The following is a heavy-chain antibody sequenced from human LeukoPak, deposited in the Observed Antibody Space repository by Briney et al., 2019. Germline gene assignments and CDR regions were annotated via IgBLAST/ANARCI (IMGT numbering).Heavy chain of an antibody. Sequence: GGSLRLSCAASGFTFSNFAIHWVRQAPGRGLEWVSYIIDSGTKIYYTDSVKGRFTMSRDNAKKSLYLQMNSLRAEDTAVYYCARAKFDSSRYYYRGFDIWGQGTMVTVSS. CDR2: IIDSGTKI. CDR1: GFTFSNFA. J-gene: IGHJ3*02. V-gene: IGHV3-48*03. CDR3: ARAKFDSSRYYYRGFDI. D-gene: IGHD3-22*01.